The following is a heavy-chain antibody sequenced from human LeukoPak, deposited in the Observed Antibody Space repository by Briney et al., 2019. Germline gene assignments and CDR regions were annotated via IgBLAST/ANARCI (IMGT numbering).Heavy chain of an antibody. CDR3: ARRRYYYDSSGYYYVWYFDY. V-gene: IGHV3-7*03. D-gene: IGHD3-22*01. Sequence: PGRCLRLSCSASGFTAGGYWISWVRQAPGRGLEWVANIKEDGSEKSYVDSVKGRFTISRDNAKNSLYLQMNTLRAADTAVYYCARRRYYYDSSGYYYVWYFDYWGQGTLVTVSS. CDR1: GFTAGGYW. J-gene: IGHJ4*02. CDR2: IKEDGSEK.